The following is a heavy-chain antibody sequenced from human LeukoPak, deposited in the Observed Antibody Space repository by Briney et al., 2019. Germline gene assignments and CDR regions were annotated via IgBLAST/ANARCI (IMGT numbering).Heavy chain of an antibody. Sequence: PGGSLRLSCAASGFTFSSYSMNWVRQAPGKGLEWVSSISSSSSYIYYADSVTGRFTISRDNAKNSLYLQMNSLRAEDTAVYYCARDDCSGGSCYHYWGQGTLVTVSS. J-gene: IGHJ4*02. CDR1: GFTFSSYS. CDR3: ARDDCSGGSCYHY. D-gene: IGHD2-15*01. V-gene: IGHV3-21*01. CDR2: ISSSSSYI.